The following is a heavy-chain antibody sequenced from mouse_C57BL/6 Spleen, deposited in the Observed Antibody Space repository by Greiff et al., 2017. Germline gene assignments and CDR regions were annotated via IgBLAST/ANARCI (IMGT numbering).Heavy chain of an antibody. CDR1: GYTFTSYW. D-gene: IGHD1-1*01. J-gene: IGHJ2*01. CDR2: IDPSDSYT. Sequence: VKLQQPGAELVRPGTSVKLSCKASGYTFTSYWMHWVKQRPGQGLEWIGVIDPSDSYTNYNQKFKGKATLTVDTSSSTAYMQLSSLTSEDSAVYYCAREGITTVVGFDYWGQGTTLTVSS. V-gene: IGHV1-59*01. CDR3: AREGITTVVGFDY.